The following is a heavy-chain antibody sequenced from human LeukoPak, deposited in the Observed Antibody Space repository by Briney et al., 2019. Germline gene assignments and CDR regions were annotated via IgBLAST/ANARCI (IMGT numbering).Heavy chain of an antibody. V-gene: IGHV1-69*01. Sequence: GASVKVSCKASGGTFSSYAISWVRQAPGQGLEWMGGIIPIFGTANYAQKFQGRVTITADESTSTAYMELSSLRSEDTAVYYCARPYYYDSSGYYYYFDYWGQGTLVTVSS. CDR1: GGTFSSYA. CDR2: IIPIFGTA. CDR3: ARPYYYDSSGYYYYFDY. J-gene: IGHJ4*02. D-gene: IGHD3-22*01.